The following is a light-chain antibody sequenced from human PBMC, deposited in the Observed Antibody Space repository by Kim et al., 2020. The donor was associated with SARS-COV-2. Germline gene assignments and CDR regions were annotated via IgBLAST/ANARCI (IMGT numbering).Light chain of an antibody. CDR3: LLSYSGVVV. V-gene: IGLV7-46*01. Sequence: PGGAVTLTCGSSTGAVPFDHYPYWFQQKPGQAPRTLIYDTHHKPSWTPVRFSGSLLGGKAALTLSGAQPEDEADYFCLLSYSGVVVFGGGTKVTVL. J-gene: IGLJ2*01. CDR2: DTH. CDR1: TGAVPFDHY.